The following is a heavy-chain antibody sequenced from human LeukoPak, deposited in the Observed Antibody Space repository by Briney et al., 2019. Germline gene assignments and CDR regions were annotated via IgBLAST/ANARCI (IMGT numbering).Heavy chain of an antibody. Sequence: SVKVSCKASGGTFSSYGISWVRQAPGQGLEWMGRIIPILGIANYAQKFQGRVTITADKATSTAYMELSSLRSEDTAVYYCAREFSSGLLWTSRHAFDIWGQGTMVTVSS. V-gene: IGHV1-69*04. CDR1: GGTFSSYG. D-gene: IGHD2-21*01. CDR3: AREFSSGLLWTSRHAFDI. J-gene: IGHJ3*02. CDR2: IIPILGIA.